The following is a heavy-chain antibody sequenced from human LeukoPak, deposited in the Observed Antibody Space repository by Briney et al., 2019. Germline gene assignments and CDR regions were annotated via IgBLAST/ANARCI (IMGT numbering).Heavy chain of an antibody. CDR3: ARDLGSWEYYFDH. V-gene: IGHV1-69*13. J-gene: IGHJ4*02. Sequence: LGASVKVSCKASGGTFSSYAISWVRQAPGQGLEWMGGIIPIFGTANYAQKFQGRVTITADESTSTAYMELSSLRSEDTAVYYCARDLGSWEYYFDHWGQGTLVTVSS. CDR1: GGTFSSYA. D-gene: IGHD6-13*01. CDR2: IIPIFGTA.